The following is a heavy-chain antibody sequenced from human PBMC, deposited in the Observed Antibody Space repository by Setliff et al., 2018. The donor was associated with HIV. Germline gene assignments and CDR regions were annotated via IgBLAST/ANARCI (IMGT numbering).Heavy chain of an antibody. Sequence: ASVKVSCKASGYTFTDYFLHWVRQAPGQGLEWMGWISPQNGDRKIPQRVRGMVTMTRYTSISTAYMELSGLASDDTAVYFCARQLSNPLDHWGQGTPVTVSS. D-gene: IGHD6-6*01. J-gene: IGHJ4*02. CDR1: GYTFTDYF. CDR2: ISPQNGDR. V-gene: IGHV1-2*02. CDR3: ARQLSNPLDH.